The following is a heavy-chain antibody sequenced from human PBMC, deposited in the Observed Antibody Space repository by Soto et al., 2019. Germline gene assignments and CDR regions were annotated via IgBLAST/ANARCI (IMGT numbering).Heavy chain of an antibody. CDR1: GFTFSNAW. CDR2: IKSKTDGGTT. CDR3: TTDRTGYYDSSGYHPIGY. J-gene: IGHJ4*02. Sequence: GGSLRLSCAASGFTFSNAWMSWVRHAPGKGLEWVGRIKSKTDGGTTDYAAPVKGRFTISRDDSKNTLYLQMNSLKTEDTAVYYCTTDRTGYYDSSGYHPIGYWGQGTLVTVSS. V-gene: IGHV3-15*01. D-gene: IGHD3-22*01.